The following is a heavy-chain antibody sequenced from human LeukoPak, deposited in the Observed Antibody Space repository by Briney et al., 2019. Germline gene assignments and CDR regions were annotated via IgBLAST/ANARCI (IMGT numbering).Heavy chain of an antibody. CDR2: ISYDGSNK. J-gene: IGHJ4*02. CDR3: AKDGGYSYGTSSFDY. Sequence: GRSLRLSCAASGFTFSSYGMHWVRQAPGKGLEWVAVISYDGSNKYYADSVKGRFTISRDNSKNTLYLQMNSLRAEDTAVYYCAKDGGYSYGTSSFDYWGQGTLVTVSS. CDR1: GFTFSSYG. D-gene: IGHD5-18*01. V-gene: IGHV3-30*18.